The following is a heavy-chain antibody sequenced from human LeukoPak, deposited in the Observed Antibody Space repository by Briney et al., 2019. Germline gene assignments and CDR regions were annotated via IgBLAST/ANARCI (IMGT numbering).Heavy chain of an antibody. D-gene: IGHD3-10*01. J-gene: IGHJ6*03. V-gene: IGHV3-23*01. CDR2: ISGSGAST. CDR1: GFTVSSNY. Sequence: SGGSLRLSCAASGFTVSSNYINWVRQAPGEGLEWVSVISGSGASTYYANSVRGRFTISRDNSKNTLFLQMNSLRAEDTAVYYCANGGVGGYYGSGTYSNYMDVWGKGATVTVSS. CDR3: ANGGVGGYYGSGTYSNYMDV.